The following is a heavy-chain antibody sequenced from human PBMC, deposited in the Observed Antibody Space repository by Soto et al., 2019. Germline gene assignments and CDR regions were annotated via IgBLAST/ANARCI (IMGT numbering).Heavy chain of an antibody. J-gene: IGHJ4*02. D-gene: IGHD3-16*01. CDR1: GFTFSSYS. CDR2: ISSSSSTI. Sequence: EVQLVESGGGLVQPGGSLRLSCAASGFTFSSYSMNWVRQAPWKGLEWVSYISSSSSTIYYADSVKGRFTISRDNAKNSLYLQMNSLRAEDTAVYYCARIRGTEGFDYWGQGTLVTVSS. V-gene: IGHV3-48*01. CDR3: ARIRGTEGFDY.